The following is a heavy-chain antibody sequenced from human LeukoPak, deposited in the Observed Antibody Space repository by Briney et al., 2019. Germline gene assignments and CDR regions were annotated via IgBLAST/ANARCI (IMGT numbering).Heavy chain of an antibody. CDR1: GYTFTSYD. D-gene: IGHD3-10*01. V-gene: IGHV1-8*01. CDR3: ARGQALWFGEPYYYYMDV. J-gene: IGHJ6*03. Sequence: ASVKVSCKASGYTFTSYDINWVRQATGQGLEWMGWMNPNSGNTGYAQKFQGRVTMTRNTSISTAYMELSSLRSEDTAVYYCARGQALWFGEPYYYYMDVWGKGTTVTVSS. CDR2: MNPNSGNT.